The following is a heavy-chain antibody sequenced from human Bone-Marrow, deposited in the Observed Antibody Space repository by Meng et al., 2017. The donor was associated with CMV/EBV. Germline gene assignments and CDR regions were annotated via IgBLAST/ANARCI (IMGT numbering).Heavy chain of an antibody. J-gene: IGHJ4*01. D-gene: IGHD3-10*01. CDR3: TTAFGHY. Sequence: LPLTCAASGFSFTDAWMTWVRQAPGKGLEWVGRIKSKSAGGTADYAAAVRGRFTISRDDSKNTVYLQMSNLKTEDTGVYYCTTAFGHYRGHGALVTVSS. V-gene: IGHV3-15*01. CDR1: GFSFTDAW. CDR2: IKSKSAGGTA.